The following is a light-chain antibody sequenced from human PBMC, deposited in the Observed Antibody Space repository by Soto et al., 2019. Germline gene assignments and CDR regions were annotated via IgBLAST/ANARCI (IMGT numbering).Light chain of an antibody. CDR1: QGIGND. V-gene: IGKV1-6*01. J-gene: IGKJ1*01. CDR3: LQDYVYPLT. CDR2: EAS. Sequence: AIQVTQSPSSLSASVGDRVTISCRAIQGIGNDLGWYQQKPGKAPKLLIYEASTLQTGVASRFSGSGSGTDFTLTISSLQPEDFAPYYCLQDYVYPLTFGQGTKVEVK.